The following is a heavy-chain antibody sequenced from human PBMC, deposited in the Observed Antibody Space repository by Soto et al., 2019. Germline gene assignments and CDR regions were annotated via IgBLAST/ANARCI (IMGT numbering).Heavy chain of an antibody. J-gene: IGHJ4*02. CDR1: GYTFTSYG. V-gene: IGHV1-18*01. D-gene: IGHD3-9*01. CDR2: ISAYNGNT. Sequence: QVQLVQSGAEVKKPGASVKVSCKASGYTFTSYGISWVRQAPGQGLEWMGWISAYNGNTNYAQKLQGRVTMTTDTSTSTAYMELRSLRSDDTAVYYCARDRGDLQYFDWLSPNFDYWGQGTLVTVSS. CDR3: ARDRGDLQYFDWLSPNFDY.